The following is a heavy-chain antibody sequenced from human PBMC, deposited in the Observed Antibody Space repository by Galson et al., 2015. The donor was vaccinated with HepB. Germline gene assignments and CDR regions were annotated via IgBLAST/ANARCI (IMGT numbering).Heavy chain of an antibody. J-gene: IGHJ4*02. V-gene: IGHV3-11*01. CDR2: ITCSGDTT. CDR3: ARDKSGSIDY. D-gene: IGHD3-10*01. CDR1: GFTFSDYY. Sequence: SLRLSCAASGFTFSDYYMSWVRQAPGKGLEWISIITCSGDTTYHTDSVKGRFTISRDNAKNSLSLQMNSLRVEDTAVYYCARDKSGSIDYWGQGSLVTVSS.